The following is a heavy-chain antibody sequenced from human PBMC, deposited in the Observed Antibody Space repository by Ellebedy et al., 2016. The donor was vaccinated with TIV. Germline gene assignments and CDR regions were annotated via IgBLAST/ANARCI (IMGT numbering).Heavy chain of an antibody. V-gene: IGHV3-23*01. CDR1: GFTFSSYA. CDR2: ISGSGGST. Sequence: GGSLRLSXAASGFTFSSYAMSWVRQAPGKGLEWVSAISGSGGSTYYADSVKGRFTISRDNSKNTLYLQMNSLRAEDTAVYYCAKDLWGTHCSSTSCYVDYYYYGMDVWGQGTTVTVSS. D-gene: IGHD2-2*01. CDR3: AKDLWGTHCSSTSCYVDYYYYGMDV. J-gene: IGHJ6*02.